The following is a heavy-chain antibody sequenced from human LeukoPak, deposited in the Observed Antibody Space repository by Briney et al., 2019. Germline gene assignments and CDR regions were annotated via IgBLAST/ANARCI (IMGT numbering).Heavy chain of an antibody. D-gene: IGHD4-11*01. J-gene: IGHJ4*02. CDR2: INHSGST. CDR1: GGSFSGYF. CDR3: ARGTMTKLDY. V-gene: IGHV4-34*01. Sequence: SETLSLTCAVYGGSFSGYFWNWIRQPPGKGLEWIGEINHSGSTNYSPSLKSRVTISVDTSKSQFSLKLTSVAAADTAVYYCARGTMTKLDYWGQGTLVTVSS.